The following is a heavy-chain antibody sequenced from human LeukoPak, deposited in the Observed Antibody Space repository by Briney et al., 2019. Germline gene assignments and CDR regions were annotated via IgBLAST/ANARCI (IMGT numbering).Heavy chain of an antibody. V-gene: IGHV1-69*04. J-gene: IGHJ4*02. Sequence: ASVKVSCKASGGTFSSYAISWVRQAPGQGLEWMGRIIPILGIANYAQKFQGRVTITADKSTSTAHMELSSLRSEDTAVYYCAGSRVGATNGPIDYWGQGTLVTVSS. D-gene: IGHD1-26*01. CDR1: GGTFSSYA. CDR3: AGSRVGATNGPIDY. CDR2: IIPILGIA.